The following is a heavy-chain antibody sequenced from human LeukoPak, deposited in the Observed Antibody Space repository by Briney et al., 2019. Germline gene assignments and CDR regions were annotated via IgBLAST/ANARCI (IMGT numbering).Heavy chain of an antibody. V-gene: IGHV3-33*06. Sequence: GRSLRLSCAASGFAFSSFGMHWVRQAPGKGLEWVAVIWDDGTKTFYADSVKGRFTISRDNSKNTLYLQLNSLRVEDTAVYYRANLVPADNSDYWGQGTLVIVSS. CDR2: IWDDGTKT. D-gene: IGHD2-2*01. CDR3: ANLVPADNSDY. CDR1: GFAFSSFG. J-gene: IGHJ4*02.